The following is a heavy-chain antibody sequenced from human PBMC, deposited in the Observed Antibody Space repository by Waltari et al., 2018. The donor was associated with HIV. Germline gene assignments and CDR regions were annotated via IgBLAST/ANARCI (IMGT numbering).Heavy chain of an antibody. Sequence: QVQLVESGGGVVQPGTSLTLSCAVSGFTFSNFAIHWVRQSPGKGLEWLAVVWSDGVENSYADSVKGRFTISKDSSQKTLYLHLTSLRAEDTALYYCARGYSSSRWIPLYHWGRGTLVTVSS. D-gene: IGHD6-6*01. V-gene: IGHV3-33*01. CDR2: VWSDGVEN. CDR1: GFTFSNFA. J-gene: IGHJ4*02. CDR3: ARGYSSSRWIPLYH.